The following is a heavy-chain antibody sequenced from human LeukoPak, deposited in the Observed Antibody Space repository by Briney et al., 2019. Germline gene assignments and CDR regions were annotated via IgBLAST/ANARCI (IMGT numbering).Heavy chain of an antibody. V-gene: IGHV3-48*04. CDR3: ARDNWVDC. CDR1: GLTFSKYS. Sequence: PGGSLRLSCAASGLTFSKYSMTWVRQAPGKGLEWVSFIDTSSTTMYYTDSVKGRFTISRDNAKNSLYLQMDSLKVEDTAIYYCARDNWVDCWGQGTLVTVCS. J-gene: IGHJ5*01. CDR2: IDTSSTTM.